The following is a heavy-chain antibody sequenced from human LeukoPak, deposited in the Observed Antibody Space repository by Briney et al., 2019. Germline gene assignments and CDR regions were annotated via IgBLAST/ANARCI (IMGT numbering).Heavy chain of an antibody. D-gene: IGHD6-13*01. CDR3: ARVGYSSSSLHWYFDL. J-gene: IGHJ2*01. CDR1: GYTFTSYG. Sequence: ASVKVSCKASGYTFTSYGISRVRQAPGQGLEWMGWISAYNGNTNYAQKLQGRVTMTTDTSTSTAYMELRSLRSDDTAVYYCARVGYSSSSLHWYFDLWGRGTLVTVSS. CDR2: ISAYNGNT. V-gene: IGHV1-18*01.